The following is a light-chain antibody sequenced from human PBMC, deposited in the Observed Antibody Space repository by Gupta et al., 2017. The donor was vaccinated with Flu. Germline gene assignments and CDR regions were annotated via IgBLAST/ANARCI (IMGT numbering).Light chain of an antibody. CDR1: NIGSRS. J-gene: IGLJ7*01. V-gene: IGLV3-21*02. CDR2: DDT. Sequence: SYVLTQPPSVSVAPGQTARITCGVDNIGSRSVHWYQQRPAKAPLLVVYDDTDRPSCIPARFSGYISGNTATLTITRVEGGDEADYYCQLWGGDHAVFGGGTHLTVL. CDR3: QLWGGDHAV.